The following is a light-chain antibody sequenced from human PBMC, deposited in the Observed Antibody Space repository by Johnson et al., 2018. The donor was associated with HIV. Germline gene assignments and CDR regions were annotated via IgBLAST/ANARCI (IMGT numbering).Light chain of an antibody. CDR1: SSNIGNKY. CDR3: GTWDTSLSAGGL. Sequence: QSVLTQPPSVSAAPGQKVTISCSGSSSNIGNKYVSWYQQLPGTAPKLLIYENTKRPSGIPDRFSGSKSGTSATLAITGLHTGDEADYYSGTWDTSLSAGGLFGSGTRVTVL. J-gene: IGLJ1*01. CDR2: ENT. V-gene: IGLV1-51*02.